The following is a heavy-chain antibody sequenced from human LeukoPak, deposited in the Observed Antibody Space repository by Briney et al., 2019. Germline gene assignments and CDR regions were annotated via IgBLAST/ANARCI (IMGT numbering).Heavy chain of an antibody. D-gene: IGHD5-24*01. J-gene: IGHJ4*02. Sequence: GGSLKLSCAASGFTFGHYGMHWVRQAPGKGLEWVAIIWYDGSEKFYADSVQGRFTISRDNSKDTLYLQMNSLRLDDTGVYYCARDQDGYNLFDYWGQGTLDTVSS. CDR2: IWYDGSEK. CDR1: GFTFGHYG. V-gene: IGHV3-33*01. CDR3: ARDQDGYNLFDY.